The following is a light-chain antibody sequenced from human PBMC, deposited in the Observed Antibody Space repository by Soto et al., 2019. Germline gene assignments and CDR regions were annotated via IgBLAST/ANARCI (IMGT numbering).Light chain of an antibody. CDR3: QQYYATPLT. J-gene: IGKJ3*01. CDR1: QSVFYSPKNKNY. CDR2: WAS. Sequence: DIVMTQSPDSLAVSLGERATINCKSSQSVFYSPKNKNYLAWYQQKPGQPPKLLIYWASTRESGVPDRFSGSGSGTDFTLTISSLQAEDVAVYYCQQYYATPLTFGPGTKVDIK. V-gene: IGKV4-1*01.